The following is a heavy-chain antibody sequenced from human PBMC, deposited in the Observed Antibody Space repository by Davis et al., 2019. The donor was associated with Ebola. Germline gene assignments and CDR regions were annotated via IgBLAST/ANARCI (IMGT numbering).Heavy chain of an antibody. CDR1: GFRFSEYG. J-gene: IGHJ6*02. V-gene: IGHV3-48*02. Sequence: PGGSLRLSCTASGFRFSEYGMYWFRQAPGKGLEWLAYIGGFSDHINYEDSLEGRFTISRDNAKDSLFLNMNGLRQDDTAVYYCARRIKGDGRGGVDVWGQGTSVTVSS. CDR3: ARRIKGDGRGGVDV. D-gene: IGHD3-10*02. CDR2: IGGFSDHI.